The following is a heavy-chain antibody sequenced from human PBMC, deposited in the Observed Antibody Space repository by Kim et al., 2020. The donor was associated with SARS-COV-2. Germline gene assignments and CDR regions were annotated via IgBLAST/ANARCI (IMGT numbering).Heavy chain of an antibody. CDR3: ARDGRISRDYGMGV. D-gene: IGHD3-3*02. J-gene: IGHJ6*02. CDR1: GFIVSSNY. Sequence: GGSLRLSCAASGFIVSSNYMNWVRQAPGKGLEWVSVIYSGGTRYYADSVKGRFTISRDSSKNTLYLEMNSLRVEDTAIYYCARDGRISRDYGMGVWGQGT. V-gene: IGHV3-53*01. CDR2: IYSGGTR.